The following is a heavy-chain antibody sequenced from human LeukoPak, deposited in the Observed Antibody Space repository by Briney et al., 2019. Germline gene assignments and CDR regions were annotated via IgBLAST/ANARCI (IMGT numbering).Heavy chain of an antibody. CDR2: ISSSSSTI. CDR1: GLTVSSYS. CDR3: ARARASGRSGFDY. J-gene: IGHJ4*02. D-gene: IGHD2-15*01. V-gene: IGHV3-48*02. Sequence: GGSLRLSCVASGLTVSSYSMNWVRQAPGKGLEWVSYISSSSSTIYCADSVKGRFTISRDNAKNSLDLQINSLRDEDTAVYYCARARASGRSGFDYWGQGTLVTVSS.